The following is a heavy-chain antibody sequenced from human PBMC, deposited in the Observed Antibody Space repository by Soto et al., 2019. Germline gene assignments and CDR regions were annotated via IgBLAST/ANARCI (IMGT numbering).Heavy chain of an antibody. V-gene: IGHV1-69*02. CDR1: GGTFSSYS. D-gene: IGHD2-2*01. CDR2: VIPILGMA. CDR3: ARGGAVVVPGAVDRHNWFDP. Sequence: QVQLVQSGAEVKKPGSSVKVSCEASGGTFSSYSFSWVRQAPGQGLEWMGRVIPILGMANYAQKFQGRVTITADKSTCTVYMELSSLRSEDTAVYYCARGGAVVVPGAVDRHNWFDPWGQGTLVTVSS. J-gene: IGHJ5*02.